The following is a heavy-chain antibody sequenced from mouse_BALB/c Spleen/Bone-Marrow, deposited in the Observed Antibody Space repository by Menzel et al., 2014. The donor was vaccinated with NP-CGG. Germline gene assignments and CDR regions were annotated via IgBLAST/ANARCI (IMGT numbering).Heavy chain of an antibody. CDR3: AREGSSPYYFDY. J-gene: IGHJ2*01. CDR1: GYTFTSYW. Sequence: QVQLQQSGAELARPGASVKLSCKASGYTFTSYWMQWVKQRPGQGLEWIGAIYPGDGATRYTQKFKGKATLTADKSSSTAYMQLSSLASEDSAVYYCAREGSSPYYFDYWGQGTTLTVSS. V-gene: IGHV1-87*01. D-gene: IGHD1-1*01. CDR2: IYPGDGAT.